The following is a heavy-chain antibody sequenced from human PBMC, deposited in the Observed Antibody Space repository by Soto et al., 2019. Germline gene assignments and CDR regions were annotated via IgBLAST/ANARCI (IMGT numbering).Heavy chain of an antibody. CDR2: IYYSGTTT. Sequence: SETLSLTCTVSGDSINRDAYYWAWIRQPPGKGLEWIATIYYSGTTTFYNPSLESRVTISVHTSKNQFSLNLTSVTAADTALYYCARKVTRPIDAFDIWGQGTKVTVSS. J-gene: IGHJ3*02. V-gene: IGHV4-39*01. D-gene: IGHD2-21*02. CDR1: GDSINRDAYY. CDR3: ARKVTRPIDAFDI.